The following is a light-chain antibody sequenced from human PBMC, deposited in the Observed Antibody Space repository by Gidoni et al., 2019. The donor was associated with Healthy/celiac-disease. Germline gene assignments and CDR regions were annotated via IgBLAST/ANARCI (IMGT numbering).Light chain of an antibody. CDR3: VSYAGSGDV. V-gene: IGLV2-23*01. Sequence: SALTHPASVSGSPGQSITISCTGNSSDVGSYHLVSWYQQHPGKAPKLMIYEGSKRPSGGSNRFSGCKSGNTASRTISGLQAEDEADYYCVSYAGSGDVFGTGTKVTVL. CDR1: SSDVGSYHL. CDR2: EGS. J-gene: IGLJ1*01.